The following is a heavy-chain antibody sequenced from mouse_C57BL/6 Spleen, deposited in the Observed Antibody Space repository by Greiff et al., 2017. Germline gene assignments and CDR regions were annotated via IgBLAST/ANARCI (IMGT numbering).Heavy chain of an antibody. CDR1: GYTFTSYW. D-gene: IGHD1-1*01. V-gene: IGHV1-72*01. CDR3: ARERDYYGSQAWFAY. J-gene: IGHJ3*01. CDR2: IDPNSGGT. Sequence: QVQLQQPGAELVKPGASVKLSCKASGYTFTSYWMHWVKQRPGQGLEWIGRIDPNSGGTKYNEKFKSKATLTVDKPSSTAYMQLSSLTSEDSAVYYCARERDYYGSQAWFAYWGQGTLVTVSA.